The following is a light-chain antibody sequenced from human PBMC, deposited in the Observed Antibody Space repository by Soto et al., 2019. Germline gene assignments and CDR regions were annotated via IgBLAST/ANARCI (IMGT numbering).Light chain of an antibody. V-gene: IGLV1-40*01. J-gene: IGLJ3*02. CDR2: GNN. CDR1: SSNIGAGYD. Sequence: QSALTQPPSVSGAPGQRVTISCTGSSSNIGAGYDVHWYQQLPGTAPKLLIYGNNNRPSGVPDRFSGSKSGTSAYLAITGLQAEDEADYYCQSYDRSLSGWVFGGGTQLTVL. CDR3: QSYDRSLSGWV.